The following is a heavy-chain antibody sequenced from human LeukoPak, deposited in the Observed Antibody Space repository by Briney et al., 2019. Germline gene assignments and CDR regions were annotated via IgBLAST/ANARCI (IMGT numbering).Heavy chain of an antibody. CDR2: ISAYNGNT. Sequence: GASVKVSCKASGYTFTSYGISWVRQAPGQGLEWMGWISAYNGNTNYAQKLQGRVTMTRDTSTSTVYMELSSLRSEDTAVYYCARGQSYSTKGLYVGTGYSSGWYESWGQGTLVTVSS. CDR1: GYTFTSYG. CDR3: ARGQSYSTKGLYVGTGYSSGWYES. D-gene: IGHD6-19*01. V-gene: IGHV1-18*01. J-gene: IGHJ4*02.